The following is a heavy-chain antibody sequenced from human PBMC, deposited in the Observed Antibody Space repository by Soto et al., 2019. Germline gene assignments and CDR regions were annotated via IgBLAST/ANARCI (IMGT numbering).Heavy chain of an antibody. CDR1: GFTVSSNY. CDR3: ARGRSAFHSMDV. D-gene: IGHD2-15*01. J-gene: IGHJ6*02. Sequence: GGSLRLSCAASGFTVSSNYMSWVRQAPGKGLEWVSVIYSGGSTYYAASVKGRFTISRENSKNTLYLQMNSLRAEDTAVYYCARGRSAFHSMDVWGQGTTVTVSS. V-gene: IGHV3-53*01. CDR2: IYSGGST.